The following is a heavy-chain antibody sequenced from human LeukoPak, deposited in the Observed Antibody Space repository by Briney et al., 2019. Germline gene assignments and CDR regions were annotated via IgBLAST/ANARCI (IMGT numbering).Heavy chain of an antibody. CDR1: GGSISSYY. V-gene: IGHV4-59*01. Sequence: SETLSLTCTVSGGSISSYYWSWSRQPSGKGLEWIGYIYYSGSTNYNPSLKSRVTISVDTSKNQFSLKLSSVTAADTAVYYCARGRSGYSYVHDAFDIWGQGTMVTVSS. D-gene: IGHD5-18*01. CDR3: ARGRSGYSYVHDAFDI. CDR2: IYYSGST. J-gene: IGHJ3*02.